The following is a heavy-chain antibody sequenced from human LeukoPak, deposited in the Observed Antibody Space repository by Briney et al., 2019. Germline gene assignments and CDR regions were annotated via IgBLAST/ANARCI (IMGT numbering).Heavy chain of an antibody. D-gene: IGHD1-26*01. CDR2: IYYSGST. J-gene: IGHJ4*02. V-gene: IGHV4-39*01. CDR1: GGSISSGNYY. Sequence: SETLSLTCTVSGGSISSGNYYWNWIRQPPGKGLEWIGSIYYSGSTYYNPSLKSRVTVSVDTSKNQFSLKLSSVTATDTAVYYCARSGTYCRTFDFWGQGTLVTVSS. CDR3: ARSGTYCRTFDF.